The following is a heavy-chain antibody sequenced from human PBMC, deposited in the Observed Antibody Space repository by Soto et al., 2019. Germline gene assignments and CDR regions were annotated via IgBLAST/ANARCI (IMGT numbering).Heavy chain of an antibody. J-gene: IGHJ4*02. V-gene: IGHV3-23*01. Sequence: PEGSRRLSGEASGFAFSNHAMSWVRRVPGKGLEWVAAISDSAHGAFYADSVKCLFTISRDNSKNTLYLRMNSLRGEDTGVYYCARDDGTDWSARIFDFWGQGTLVTVSS. CDR1: GFAFSNHA. CDR2: ISDSAHGA. D-gene: IGHD3-9*01. CDR3: ARDDGTDWSARIFDF.